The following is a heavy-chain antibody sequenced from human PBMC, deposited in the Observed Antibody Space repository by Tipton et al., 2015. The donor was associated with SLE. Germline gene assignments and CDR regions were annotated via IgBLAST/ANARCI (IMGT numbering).Heavy chain of an antibody. Sequence: TLSLTCTVSGGSISSYYWSWIRQPPGKGLEWIGYIYYSGSTNYNPSLKSRVTISVDTSKNQFSLKLSSVTAADTAVYYCARDRRPTGPRVYCYYYYMDVWGKGSTVAVSS. CDR1: GGSISSYY. D-gene: IGHD3-10*01. V-gene: IGHV4-59*01. CDR3: ARDRRPTGPRVYCYYYYMDV. CDR2: IYYSGST. J-gene: IGHJ6*03.